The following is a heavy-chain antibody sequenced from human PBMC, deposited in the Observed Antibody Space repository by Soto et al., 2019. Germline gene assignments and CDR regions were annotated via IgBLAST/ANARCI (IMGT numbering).Heavy chain of an antibody. CDR1: GYMFDNYY. J-gene: IGHJ4*02. CDR2: INPSRGLT. V-gene: IGHV1-46*02. D-gene: IGHD3-22*01. CDR3: VRESAGQSYHKTHSSLDY. Sequence: ASVKVSCKASGYMFDNYYIHWIRQTPGQGLEWIGVINPSRGLTTYAQKFQGRVSMTRDTSTTTVFMELSSLRSEDTAVYYCVRESAGQSYHKTHSSLDYWGQGTLVTV.